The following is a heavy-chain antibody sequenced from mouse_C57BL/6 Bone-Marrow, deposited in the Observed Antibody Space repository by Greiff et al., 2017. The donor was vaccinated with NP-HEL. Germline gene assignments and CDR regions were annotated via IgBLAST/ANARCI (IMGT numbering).Heavy chain of an antibody. CDR2: IYPGSGNT. J-gene: IGHJ4*01. CDR1: GYTFTDYY. V-gene: IGHV1-76*01. CDR3: ARWARENYAMDY. Sequence: QVQLQQSGAELVRPGASVKLSCKASGYTFTDYYINWVKQRPGQGLEWIARIYPGSGNTYYNEKFKGKATLTAEKSSSTAYMQLSSLTSEDSAVYFCARWARENYAMDYWGQGTSVTVSS.